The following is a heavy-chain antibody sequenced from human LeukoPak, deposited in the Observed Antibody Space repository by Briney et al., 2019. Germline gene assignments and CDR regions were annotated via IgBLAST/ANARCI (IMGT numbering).Heavy chain of an antibody. D-gene: IGHD6-19*01. V-gene: IGHV6-1*01. CDR1: GDSVSSNSAA. J-gene: IGHJ4*02. CDR3: AARMTGSSGWPFDY. Sequence: ASQTLSLTCAISGDSVSSNSAAWNWIRQSPSRGLEWLGRTYYRSKWYNDYAVSVKSRITINPDTSKNQFSLQLNSVTPEDTAVYYCAARMTGSSGWPFDYWGQGTLVTVSS. CDR2: TYYRSKWYN.